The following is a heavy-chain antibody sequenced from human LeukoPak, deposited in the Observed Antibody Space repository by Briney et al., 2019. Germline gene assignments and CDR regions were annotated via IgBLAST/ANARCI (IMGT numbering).Heavy chain of an antibody. CDR3: ARGRTRWHPGAFDI. CDR2: INPNSGGT. J-gene: IGHJ3*02. Sequence: GASVTVSCKASGYTFTGYYMHWVRQAPGQGLEWMGWINPNSGGTNYAQKFQGRVTMTRDTSISTAYMELSRLRSDDTAVYYCARGRTRWHPGAFDIWGQGTMVTVSS. CDR1: GYTFTGYY. V-gene: IGHV1-2*02. D-gene: IGHD3-10*01.